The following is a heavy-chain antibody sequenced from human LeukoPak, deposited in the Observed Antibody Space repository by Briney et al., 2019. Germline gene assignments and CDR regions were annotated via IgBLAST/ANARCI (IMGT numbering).Heavy chain of an antibody. CDR3: ARGRRLDAYYYYYYGMDV. J-gene: IGHJ6*02. CDR1: GGSFSGYY. D-gene: IGHD3/OR15-3a*01. Sequence: SETLSLTCAVYGGSFSGYYWSWIRQPPGKGLEWIGEINHSGSTNYNPSLKSRVTISVDTSKNQFSLKLSSVTAADTAVYYCARGRRLDAYYYYYYGMDVWGQGTTVTVSS. V-gene: IGHV4-34*01. CDR2: INHSGST.